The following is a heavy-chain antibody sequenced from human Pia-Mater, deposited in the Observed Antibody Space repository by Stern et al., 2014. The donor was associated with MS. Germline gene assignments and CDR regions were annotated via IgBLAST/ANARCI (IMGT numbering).Heavy chain of an antibody. CDR3: ARDYGMTTTTGAFDI. Sequence: VQLVESGAEVKKPGSSVKVSCKASGGTFSSYAISWVRQAPGQGLERMGGIIPIFGTANYAQKFQGRVTITADKSPSTAYMELSSLRSEDTAVYYCARDYGMTTTTGAFDIWGQGTMVTVSS. D-gene: IGHD5-24*01. V-gene: IGHV1-69*06. J-gene: IGHJ3*02. CDR2: IIPIFGTA. CDR1: GGTFSSYA.